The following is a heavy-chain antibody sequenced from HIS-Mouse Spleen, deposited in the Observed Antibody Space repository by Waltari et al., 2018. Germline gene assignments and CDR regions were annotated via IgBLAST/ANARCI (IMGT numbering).Heavy chain of an antibody. CDR1: GCSISSSSYH. V-gene: IGHV4-39*07. D-gene: IGHD6-13*01. J-gene: IGHJ2*01. CDR3: AREIPYSSSWYDWYFDL. Sequence: QLQLQESGPGLVKPSETLSLTCTAPGCSISSSSYHWGWIRQPPGKGLEWIGSSYSSGSTYYNPSLKSRVTISVDTSKNQFSLKLSSVTAADTAVYYCAREIPYSSSWYDWYFDLWGRGTLVTVSS. CDR2: SYSSGST.